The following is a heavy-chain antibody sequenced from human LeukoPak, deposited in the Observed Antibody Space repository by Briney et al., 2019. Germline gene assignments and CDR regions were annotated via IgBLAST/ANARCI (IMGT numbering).Heavy chain of an antibody. D-gene: IGHD3-22*01. CDR1: GYTFTGYY. CDR2: INPNSGGT. V-gene: IGHV1-2*04. Sequence: ASVKVSGKASGYTFTGYYMHWVRQAPGQGLEWMGWINPNSGGTNYAQKFQGWVTMTRDTSISTAYMELSRLRSDDTAVYYCARDSRPLTYYSDSSGTYNWFDPWGQGTLVTVSS. J-gene: IGHJ5*02. CDR3: ARDSRPLTYYSDSSGTYNWFDP.